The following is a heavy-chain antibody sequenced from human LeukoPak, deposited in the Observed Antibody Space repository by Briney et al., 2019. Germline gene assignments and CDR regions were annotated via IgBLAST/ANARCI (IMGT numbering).Heavy chain of an antibody. Sequence: SETLSLTCTVSGASISSSFWSWIRQPAGKGLEWIGRIKTTGTTNYNPSLKSRLNMSIDSSRNQFSLKLNSVTAADTAVYYCARLGCNSATCPYWNYDLWGRGTLVTVSS. CDR2: IKTTGTT. D-gene: IGHD2/OR15-2a*01. CDR1: GASISSSF. J-gene: IGHJ2*01. V-gene: IGHV4-4*07. CDR3: ARLGCNSATCPYWNYDL.